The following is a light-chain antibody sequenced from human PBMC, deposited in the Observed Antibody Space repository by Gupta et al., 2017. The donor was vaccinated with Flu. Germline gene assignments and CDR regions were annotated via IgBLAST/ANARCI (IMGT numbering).Light chain of an antibody. CDR2: DDT. V-gene: IGLV3-21*02. J-gene: IGLJ3*02. CDR3: QVWSGSGGQRV. Sequence: GETARITWGGETIGSKNVQWYRQKPGQAPVLVVHDDTDRPSGIPERLSGSNSGNTATLTISRVEGGDEADYYCQVWSGSGGQRVFGGGTKLTVL. CDR1: TIGSKN.